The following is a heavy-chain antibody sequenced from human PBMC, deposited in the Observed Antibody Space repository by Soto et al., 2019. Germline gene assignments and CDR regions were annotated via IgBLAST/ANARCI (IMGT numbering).Heavy chain of an antibody. CDR2: IIPIFGTA. CDR1: GGTFSSYA. J-gene: IGHJ6*02. Sequence: SSVKLCCKASGGTFSSYAISWVRQAPGQGLEWMGGIIPIFGTANYAQKFQGRVTITADESTSTAYMELSSLRSEDTAVYYCARGESYDYFCGSYRPTTNYSGMLVCAQGNTVT. D-gene: IGHD3-16*02. CDR3: ARGESYDYFCGSYRPTTNYSGMLV. V-gene: IGHV1-69*13.